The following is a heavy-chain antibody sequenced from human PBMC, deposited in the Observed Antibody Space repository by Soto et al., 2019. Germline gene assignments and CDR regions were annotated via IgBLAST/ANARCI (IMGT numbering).Heavy chain of an antibody. V-gene: IGHV3-11*01. CDR2: IGHTGSPI. CDR3: ARGCGYYCFDW. Sequence: QVQLVESGGGLVKPGGSLTLSCVGSGFTLSDYYMSWIRQAPGKGLEWVAYIGHTGSPIFYADSVKGRFTISRDNAKNAVYPQMNSLRAEDTALYDCARGCGYYCFDWWGQGPVDTVCS. CDR1: GFTLSDYY. J-gene: IGHJ4*02. D-gene: IGHD3-22*01.